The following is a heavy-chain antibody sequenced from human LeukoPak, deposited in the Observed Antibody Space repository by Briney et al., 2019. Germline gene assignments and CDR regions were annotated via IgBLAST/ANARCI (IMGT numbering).Heavy chain of an antibody. CDR2: ISYDGSNK. J-gene: IGHJ4*02. CDR3: AIRYSGSYNDY. D-gene: IGHD1-26*01. Sequence: GRSLRLSCAASGFTFSSYAMHWVRQAPGKGLEGVAVISYDGSNKYYTDSVKGRFTISRDNSKNTLYLQMNSLRAEDTAVYYCAIRYSGSYNDYWGQGTLVTVSS. V-gene: IGHV3-30*04. CDR1: GFTFSSYA.